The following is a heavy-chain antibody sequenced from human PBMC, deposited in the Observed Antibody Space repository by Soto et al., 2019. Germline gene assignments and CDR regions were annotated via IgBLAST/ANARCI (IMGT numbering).Heavy chain of an antibody. CDR3: VRDRWGDFDY. CDR1: GFTFTSYG. D-gene: IGHD3-16*01. V-gene: IGHV1-18*01. J-gene: IGHJ4*02. Sequence: QVQLLQSAAEVKKPGASVKVSCKTSGFTFTSYGISWARQAPGQGLEWMGWISVYNGNTDYAQKFQGTVTMTADKSTSTAYMELRSLSSDDTAGYYCVRDRWGDFDYWGQGTLVTVSS. CDR2: ISVYNGNT.